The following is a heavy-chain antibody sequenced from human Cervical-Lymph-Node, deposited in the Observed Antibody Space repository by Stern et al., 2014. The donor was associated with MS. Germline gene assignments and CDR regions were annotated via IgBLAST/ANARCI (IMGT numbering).Heavy chain of an antibody. CDR3: AIYGDDGDY. CDR1: GNILTELS. D-gene: IGHD4-17*01. V-gene: IGHV1-24*01. CDR2: FDREDGET. J-gene: IGHJ4*02. Sequence: VQLVQSGAEVKKPGASVKVSCKVSGNILTELSMQWVRQAPGKGLEWMGGFDREDGETIYAQTFQGRVTMTEDTSTDTHYMELGSLRSEDTAVYYCAIYGDDGDYWGQGTLVTVSS.